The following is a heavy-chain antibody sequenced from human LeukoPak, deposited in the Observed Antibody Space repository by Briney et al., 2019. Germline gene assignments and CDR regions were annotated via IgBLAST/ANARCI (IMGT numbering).Heavy chain of an antibody. Sequence: PSETLSLTCTVSGSSTSSGNYYWSWIRQPPGKGLEWIGYIYYSGSTYYNPSLKSRVTLSLDTSKNQFYLKLSSMTAADTAFYYCTRGIMVVTPNCFDPWGQGTLVTVSS. CDR1: GSSTSSGNYY. CDR3: TRGIMVVTPNCFDP. D-gene: IGHD2-21*02. J-gene: IGHJ5*02. CDR2: IYYSGST. V-gene: IGHV4-30-4*01.